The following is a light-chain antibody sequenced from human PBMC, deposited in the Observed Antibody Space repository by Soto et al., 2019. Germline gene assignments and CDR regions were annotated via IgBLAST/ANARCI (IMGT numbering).Light chain of an antibody. CDR3: SSYTSSRGV. CDR2: DVS. Sequence: QSALTQPASVSWSPGQSITISCTGTSSDVGGYNYVSWYQQHPGKAPKLMIYDVSNRPSGVSNRFFGFFFGNTASLTISGLQAEDEADYYCSSYTSSRGVFGTGTKVTAL. V-gene: IGLV2-14*01. CDR1: SSDVGGYNY. J-gene: IGLJ1*01.